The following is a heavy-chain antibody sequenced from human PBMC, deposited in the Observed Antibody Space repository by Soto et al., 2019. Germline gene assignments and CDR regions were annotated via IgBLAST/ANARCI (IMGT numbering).Heavy chain of an antibody. CDR3: ARATIQGTTVLNYYDVMDV. J-gene: IGHJ6*02. CDR2: INPNSGGT. CDR1: GYTFTGYY. D-gene: IGHD1-7*01. V-gene: IGHV1-2*04. Sequence: GASVKVSCKASGYTFTGYYMHWVRQAPGQGLEWMGWINPNSGGTNYAQKFQGWVTMTRDTSISTAYMELSRLRSDDTAVYYCARATIQGTTVLNYYDVMDVWGQGTTLTVSS.